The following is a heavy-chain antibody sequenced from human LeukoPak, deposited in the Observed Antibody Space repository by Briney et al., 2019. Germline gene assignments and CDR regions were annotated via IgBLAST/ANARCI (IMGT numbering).Heavy chain of an antibody. Sequence: GGSLRLSCAASGFTFSSYWMSWVRQAPGKGLEWVANIKQDGSEKYYVDSVKGRFTISRDNSKNKLYLQMNSLRAEDTAVYYCAKGSYGYFDYWGQGTLVTVSS. CDR2: IKQDGSEK. D-gene: IGHD5-18*01. J-gene: IGHJ4*02. V-gene: IGHV3-7*01. CDR3: AKGSYGYFDY. CDR1: GFTFSSYW.